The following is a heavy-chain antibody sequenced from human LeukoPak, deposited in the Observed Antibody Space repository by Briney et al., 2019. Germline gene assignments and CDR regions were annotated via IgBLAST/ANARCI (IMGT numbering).Heavy chain of an antibody. D-gene: IGHD6-13*01. J-gene: IGHJ4*02. Sequence: GSLRLSCAASGFTFSSYGMHWVRQASGKGLEWVAVISYDGSNKYYADSVKGRFTISRDNSKNTLYLQMNSLRAEDTAVYYCAKAGGYSSSWHFDYWGQGTLVTVSS. CDR1: GFTFSSYG. CDR3: AKAGGYSSSWHFDY. CDR2: ISYDGSNK. V-gene: IGHV3-30*18.